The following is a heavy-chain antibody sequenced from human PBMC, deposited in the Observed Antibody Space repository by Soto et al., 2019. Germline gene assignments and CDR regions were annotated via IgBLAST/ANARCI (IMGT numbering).Heavy chain of an antibody. D-gene: IGHD4-17*01. V-gene: IGHV4-31*03. CDR2: IYYSGST. CDR3: AAEGYGDYY. Sequence: QVQLQESDPGLVKPSQTLSLTCTVSGGSISSGGYYWSWIRQHPGKGLEWIGYIYYSGSTYYNPSLKSRVTISVDTSNNQCSLKLSTVSASDTAVYCCAAEGYGDYYWGQGTLVTGSS. CDR1: GGSISSGGYY. J-gene: IGHJ4*02.